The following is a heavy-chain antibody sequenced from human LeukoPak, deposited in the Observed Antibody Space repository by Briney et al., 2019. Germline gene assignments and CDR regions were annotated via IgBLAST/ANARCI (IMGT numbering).Heavy chain of an antibody. V-gene: IGHV3-23*01. Sequence: GGSLRLSCVASGFTFSSYAMSWVRQAPGKGLEWVSAISGSGGSTYYADSVKGRFTISRDNSKNTLYLQMNSLRAEDTAVYYCAKCRELFTLFDYWGQGTLVTVSS. J-gene: IGHJ4*02. D-gene: IGHD1-26*01. CDR3: AKCRELFTLFDY. CDR2: ISGSGGST. CDR1: GFTFSSYA.